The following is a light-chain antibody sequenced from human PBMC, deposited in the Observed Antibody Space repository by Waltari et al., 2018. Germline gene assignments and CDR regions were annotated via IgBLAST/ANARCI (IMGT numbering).Light chain of an antibody. CDR1: SGSIGSGY. CDR2: ADK. V-gene: IGLV6-57*03. CDR3: QSFDSTNPWV. J-gene: IGLJ3*02. Sequence: NFMLTQPHSVSESPGKTITISCTRSSGSIGSGYVQWYQQRPGSAPTTMIDADKKRPSGVPYRFSGSNDSSSNSASLTISGLKTEDEADYYCQSFDSTNPWVFGGGTKLTVL.